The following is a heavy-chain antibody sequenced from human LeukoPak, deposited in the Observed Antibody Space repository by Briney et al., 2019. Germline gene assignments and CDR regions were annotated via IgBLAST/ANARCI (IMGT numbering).Heavy chain of an antibody. CDR1: GFTFSSYG. CDR3: ARGPVGYCSSTSCYFSIGLDY. J-gene: IGHJ4*02. CDR2: IRYDGSNK. D-gene: IGHD2-2*01. Sequence: GGSLRLSCAASGFTFSSYGMHWVRQAPGKGLEWVAFIRYDGSNKYYADSVKGRFTISRDNSKNTLYLEMNSLRPEDTAVYYCARGPVGYCSSTSCYFSIGLDYWGQGTLVTVSS. V-gene: IGHV3-30*02.